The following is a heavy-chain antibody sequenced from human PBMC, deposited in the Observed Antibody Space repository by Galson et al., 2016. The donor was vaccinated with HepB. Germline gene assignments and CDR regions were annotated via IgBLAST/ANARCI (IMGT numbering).Heavy chain of an antibody. D-gene: IGHD3-9*01. CDR1: GFTFKAYG. V-gene: IGHV3-23*01. CDR2: NSGSGGFSASGGST. CDR3: AREPVRLDDLLTGPPKNPDY. Sequence: SLRLSCAASGFTFKAYGMSWVRQAPGKGLEWVSSNSGSGGFSASGGSTHYADSVKGRFTISRDNSKNSLYLQMNSLGAEDTAVYYCAREPVRLDDLLTGPPKNPDYWGQGTLVTVSS. J-gene: IGHJ4*02.